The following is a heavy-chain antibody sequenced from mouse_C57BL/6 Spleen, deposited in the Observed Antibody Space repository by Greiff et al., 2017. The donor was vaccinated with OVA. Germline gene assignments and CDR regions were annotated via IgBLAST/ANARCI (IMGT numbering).Heavy chain of an antibody. D-gene: IGHD2-1*01. Sequence: EVMLVESGGGLVQPGGSLSLSCAASGFTFTDYYMSWVRQPPGKALEWLGFIRNKANGYTTEYSASVKGPFTISRDNSQRILYLQMNAPRAEDSATYYCAMGYGNYFDYWGQGTTLTVSS. CDR3: AMGYGNYFDY. CDR1: GFTFTDYY. CDR2: IRNKANGYTT. J-gene: IGHJ2*01. V-gene: IGHV7-3*01.